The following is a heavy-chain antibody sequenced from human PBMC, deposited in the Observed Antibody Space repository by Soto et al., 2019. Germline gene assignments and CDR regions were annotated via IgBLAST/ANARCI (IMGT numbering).Heavy chain of an antibody. J-gene: IGHJ4*02. CDR2: ISGSGGST. CDR1: GFTFSSYA. CDR3: AKDSWYYFDY. Sequence: AGGSLRLSCAASGFTFSSYAMSWVRQAPGKGLEWVSAISGSGGSTYYAETVKGRFKNSKDKSKNTLYLQMNSLRAEDTAVYYCAKDSWYYFDYWGQGTLVTVSS. V-gene: IGHV3-23*01.